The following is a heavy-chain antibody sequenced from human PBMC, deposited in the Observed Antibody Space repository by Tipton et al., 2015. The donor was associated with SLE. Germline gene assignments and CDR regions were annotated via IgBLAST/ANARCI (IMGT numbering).Heavy chain of an antibody. J-gene: IGHJ4*02. V-gene: IGHV4-39*07. CDR3: ARVGLVAPAAISSGVDY. CDR1: GGSISSSSYY. CDR2: IYYSGST. D-gene: IGHD2-2*02. Sequence: TLSLTCTVSGGSISSSSYYWGWIRQPPGKGLEWIGSIYYSGSTYYNPSPKSRVTISVDTSKNQFSLNLSSVTAADTAVYYCARVGLVAPAAISSGVDYWGQGTLVTVSS.